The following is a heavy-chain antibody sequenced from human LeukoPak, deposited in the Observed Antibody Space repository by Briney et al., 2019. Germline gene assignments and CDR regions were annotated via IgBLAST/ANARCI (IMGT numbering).Heavy chain of an antibody. J-gene: IGHJ4*02. D-gene: IGHD5-18*01. Sequence: GGSLRLSCAASGFTFSSYAMSWVRQAPGKGLEWVSAISGSGGSTYYADSVKGRFTISRDNSKNTLYLQMNSLRAEDTAVYYCARDTALSHGSDYWGQGTLVTVSS. V-gene: IGHV3-23*01. CDR2: ISGSGGST. CDR3: ARDTALSHGSDY. CDR1: GFTFSSYA.